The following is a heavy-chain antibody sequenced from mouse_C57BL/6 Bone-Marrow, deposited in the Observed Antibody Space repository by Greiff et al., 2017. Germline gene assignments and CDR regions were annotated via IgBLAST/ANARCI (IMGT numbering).Heavy chain of an antibody. D-gene: IGHD2-1*01. J-gene: IGHJ4*01. Sequence: VQLQQPGAELVKPGASVKLSCKASGYTFTSYWMHWVKQRPGQGLEWIGMIHPNSGSTNYNEKFKSKATLTVDKSSSTAYMQRSSLTSEDSAVYYGARNYVDYAMDYWGQGTSVTVSS. CDR2: IHPNSGST. V-gene: IGHV1-64*01. CDR3: ARNYVDYAMDY. CDR1: GYTFTSYW.